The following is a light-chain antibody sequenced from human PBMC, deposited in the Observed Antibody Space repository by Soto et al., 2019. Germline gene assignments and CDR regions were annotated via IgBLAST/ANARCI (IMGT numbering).Light chain of an antibody. CDR2: STN. V-gene: IGLV1-44*01. Sequence: QPVLTQPPSASGTPGQRVTISCSGGSSNIGSNTISWYQQLPGAAPNLLIYSTNQRPSGVPDRFSGSKSGTSASLAISGLQSEDEADYYCAAWDDSLNGVVFGGGTKLTVL. CDR1: SSNIGSNT. CDR3: AAWDDSLNGVV. J-gene: IGLJ2*01.